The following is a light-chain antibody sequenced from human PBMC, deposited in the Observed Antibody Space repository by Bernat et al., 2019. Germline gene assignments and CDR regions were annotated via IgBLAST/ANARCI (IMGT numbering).Light chain of an antibody. J-gene: IGKJ5*01. CDR2: KAS. CDR3: QQCNSYIT. Sequence: DIQMTQSPSTLSASVGDRVTITCRASQSISDRLAWYQQKPGKAPKLLIYKASNLESGVPSRFSGSGSGTEFTLTISSLQPDDSATYYCQQCNSYITFGQGTRLEIK. CDR1: QSISDR. V-gene: IGKV1-5*03.